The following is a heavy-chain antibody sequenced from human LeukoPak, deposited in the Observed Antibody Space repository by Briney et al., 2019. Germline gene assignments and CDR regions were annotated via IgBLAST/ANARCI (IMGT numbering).Heavy chain of an antibody. J-gene: IGHJ4*02. CDR1: GGSISNYY. CDR3: ARDSLLVGYFDY. D-gene: IGHD6-13*01. Sequence: SETLSLTCTVSGGSISNYYWSWIRQPPGKGLEGIGYIYYSGSTNYNPSLKSRVTISVDTSKNQFSLKLSSVTAADTAVYYCARDSLLVGYFDYWGQGTLVTVSS. CDR2: IYYSGST. V-gene: IGHV4-59*01.